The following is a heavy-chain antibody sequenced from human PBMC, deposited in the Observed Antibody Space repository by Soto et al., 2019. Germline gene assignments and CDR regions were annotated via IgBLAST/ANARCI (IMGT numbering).Heavy chain of an antibody. V-gene: IGHV5-51*01. D-gene: IGHD1-7*01. Sequence: GESLKISCKGSGYSFTSYWIGWVRQMPGKGLEWMGIIYPGDSDTGYSPSFQGQVTISADKSISTAYLQWSSLKASDTAMYYCARQGALRYNWNYYPPDYWGQGTLVTVS. CDR3: ARQGALRYNWNYYPPDY. J-gene: IGHJ4*02. CDR2: IYPGDSDT. CDR1: GYSFTSYW.